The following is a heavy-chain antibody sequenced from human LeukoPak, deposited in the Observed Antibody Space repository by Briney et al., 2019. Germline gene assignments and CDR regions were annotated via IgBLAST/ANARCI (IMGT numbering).Heavy chain of an antibody. CDR1: GFTFSDYY. CDR3: AKDILAAGLFFDY. J-gene: IGHJ4*02. V-gene: IGHV3-11*01. D-gene: IGHD6-13*01. Sequence: GGSPRLSCAASGFTFSDYYMGWIRQAPGKGLEWVSYISPSVGTVYYADSVKGRFTISRDNAKNSLYLQMNGLRAEDTALYFCAKDILAAGLFFDYWGQGTLVTVSS. CDR2: ISPSVGTV.